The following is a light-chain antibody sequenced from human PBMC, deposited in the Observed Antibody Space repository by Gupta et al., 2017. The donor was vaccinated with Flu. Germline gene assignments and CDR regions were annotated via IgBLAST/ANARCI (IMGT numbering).Light chain of an antibody. J-gene: IGKJ4*01. V-gene: IGKV3-11*01. CDR2: DAS. CDR3: QQRSNWPKLT. Sequence: ATLSLSPGERATLSCRASQSVSNYLAWYQQKRGQAPRLLIYDASNRDTGIPARFSGSGYGTDFTLTISSREPEDFALYYCQQRSNWPKLTFGGGTKVEIK. CDR1: QSVSNY.